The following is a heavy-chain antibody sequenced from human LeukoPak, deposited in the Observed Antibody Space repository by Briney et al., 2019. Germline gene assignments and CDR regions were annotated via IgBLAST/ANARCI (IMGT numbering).Heavy chain of an antibody. CDR1: GFTFHNYH. CDR3: AKDTDSAIGY. CDR2: ISWDGGII. D-gene: IGHD5/OR15-5a*01. V-gene: IGHV3-43*01. Sequence: PKGSLRLSCAASGFTFHNYHMHWVRQAPGKGLEWVSLISWDGGIIYYADSVKGRFTISRDNSKNSLYLEMNSLRTEDTALYYCAKDTDSAIGYWGQGTLDTVSS. J-gene: IGHJ4*02.